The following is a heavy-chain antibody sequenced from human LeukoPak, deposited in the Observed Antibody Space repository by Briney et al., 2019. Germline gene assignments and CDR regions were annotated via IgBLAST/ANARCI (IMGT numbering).Heavy chain of an antibody. Sequence: PGGSLRLSCAASRLTFSAYSMTWVRQAPGKGLEWVSAISGSGDNTYYADSVKGQFTISRDNSKNTLYLQMSSLRAEDTAAYFCARGGILYGLDVWGQGTTVTVSS. CDR1: RLTFSAYS. CDR3: ARGGILYGLDV. D-gene: IGHD6-13*01. CDR2: ISGSGDNT. J-gene: IGHJ6*02. V-gene: IGHV3-23*01.